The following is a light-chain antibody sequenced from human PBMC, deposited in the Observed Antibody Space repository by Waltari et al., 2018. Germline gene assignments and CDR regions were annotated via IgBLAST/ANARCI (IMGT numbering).Light chain of an antibody. J-gene: IGKJ4*01. V-gene: IGKV1-16*01. CDR2: NAS. CDR1: QDISNN. CDR3: QHGYGAPPT. Sequence: DIQMTQSPSSLSASVGDRVTLICQASQDISNNVAWYQRKPGKVSKLLIFNASTLHSGVPSRFSGSGSGTHFTLTITSLQPEDFATYFCQHGYGAPPTFGGGTKVEI.